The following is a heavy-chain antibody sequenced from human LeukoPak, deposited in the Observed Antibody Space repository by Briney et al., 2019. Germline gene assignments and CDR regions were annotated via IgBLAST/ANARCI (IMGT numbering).Heavy chain of an antibody. CDR1: GGSISSYY. V-gene: IGHV4-59*01. D-gene: IGHD4-17*01. Sequence: SETLSLTCTVSGGSISSYYWSWIRQPPGKGLEWIGYIYYSGSTNYNPSLKSRVTISVDTSKNQFSLKLSSVTAADTAVYYCARDYGDYGPDAFDIWGQGTMVTVSS. CDR3: ARDYGDYGPDAFDI. CDR2: IYYSGST. J-gene: IGHJ3*02.